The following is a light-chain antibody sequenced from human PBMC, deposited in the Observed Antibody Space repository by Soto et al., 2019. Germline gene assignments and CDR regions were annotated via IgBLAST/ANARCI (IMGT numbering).Light chain of an antibody. CDR2: EVT. J-gene: IGLJ2*01. V-gene: IGLV2-8*01. CDR3: SSYSGTHNLV. CDR1: SGDIGVYNY. Sequence: QSALTQPPSVSGSPGQSVTISCTGTSGDIGVYNYVSWYQQHPGTAPKLLISEVTNRASGVPDRFSGSKSGNTASLTISWLQAEDEAYYYCSSYSGTHNLVFGAGTKLTVL.